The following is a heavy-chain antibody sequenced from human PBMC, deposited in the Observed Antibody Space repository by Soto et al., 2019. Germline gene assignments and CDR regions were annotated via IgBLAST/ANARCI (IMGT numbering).Heavy chain of an antibody. CDR2: IPYHGINE. V-gene: IGHV3-30-3*01. D-gene: IGHD3-22*01. Sequence: VQMLESGGGLVQPGGSLRLSCAASGFTFSSYAMHWVRQAPGKGLEWVALIPYHGINEYYADSVKGRFTISRDNSKNTLYLQMNSLRPEDTAVYYCARGADYYDTSGSWTFDYWGRGTLVTVSS. CDR1: GFTFSSYA. CDR3: ARGADYYDTSGSWTFDY. J-gene: IGHJ4*02.